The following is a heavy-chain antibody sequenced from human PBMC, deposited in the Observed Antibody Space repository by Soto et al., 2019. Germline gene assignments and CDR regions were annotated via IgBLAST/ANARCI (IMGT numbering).Heavy chain of an antibody. CDR1: GYTFTSYA. Sequence: GASVKVSCKASGYTFTSYAMHWVRQAPGQRLEWMGWINAGNGNTKYSQKFQGRVTITRDTSAGTAYMELSSLRSEDTAVYYCARVRDSSSWYGYFDYWGQGTLVTVSS. CDR3: ARVRDSSSWYGYFDY. D-gene: IGHD6-13*01. V-gene: IGHV1-3*01. CDR2: INAGNGNT. J-gene: IGHJ4*02.